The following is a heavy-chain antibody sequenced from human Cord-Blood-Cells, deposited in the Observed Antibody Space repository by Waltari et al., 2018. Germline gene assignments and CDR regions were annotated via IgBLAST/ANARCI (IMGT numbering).Heavy chain of an antibody. V-gene: IGHV1-69*09. CDR2: IIPILSIA. CDR1: GGTFSSYA. D-gene: IGHD6-6*01. J-gene: IGHJ6*03. CDR3: ARDSSSGVYYYYYMDV. Sequence: QVQLVQSGAAVKKPGSSVNVSCKASGGTFSSYAISWVRQAPGQGREWMGRIIPILSIANYAQKFQGRVTITADKSTGTAYMELGSLRSEDTAVYYCARDSSSGVYYYYYMDVWGKGTTVTVSS.